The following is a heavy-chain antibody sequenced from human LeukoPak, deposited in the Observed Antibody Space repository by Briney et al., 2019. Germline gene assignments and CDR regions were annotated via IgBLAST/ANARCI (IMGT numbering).Heavy chain of an antibody. CDR3: ASRPGGTNVIKGLDP. Sequence: PSGTLSLTCAVSGGSIRSSNWWTWVRQSPEKGLEWIGEIYHSGGTHYNLSLRSRVTISVDKSKNEFSLNVASLSAADTAVYYCASRPGGTNVIKGLDPWGQGTLVTVSS. CDR1: GGSIRSSNW. D-gene: IGHD2/OR15-2a*01. J-gene: IGHJ5*02. V-gene: IGHV4-4*02. CDR2: IYHSGGT.